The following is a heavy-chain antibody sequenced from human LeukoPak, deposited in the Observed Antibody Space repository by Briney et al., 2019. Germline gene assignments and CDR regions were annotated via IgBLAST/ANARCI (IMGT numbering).Heavy chain of an antibody. CDR3: AANSDGYNLHYFDY. V-gene: IGHV1-69*13. Sequence: GASVKVSCKASGYTFTSYDISWVRQAPGQGLEWMGGIIPIFGTANYAQKFQGRVTITADESTSTANMELSSLRSEDTAVYYCAANSDGYNLHYFDYWGQGTLVIVSS. CDR1: GYTFTSYD. D-gene: IGHD5-24*01. CDR2: IIPIFGTA. J-gene: IGHJ4*02.